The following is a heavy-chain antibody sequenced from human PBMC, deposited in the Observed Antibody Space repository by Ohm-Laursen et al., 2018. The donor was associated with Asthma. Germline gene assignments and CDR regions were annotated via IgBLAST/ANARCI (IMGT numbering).Heavy chain of an antibody. CDR1: GGTFSNYV. CDR3: ARKAGSCITSNCYSLDF. V-gene: IGHV1-69*01. CDR2: INSVFGTS. D-gene: IGHD2-15*01. J-gene: IGHJ4*02. Sequence: GSSVKVSCKSSGGTFSNYVIGWVRQAPGQGLEWLGGINSVFGTSTYAQKFHDRFTITADESTSTVYMTSSSLTSEDTAVYYCARKAGSCITSNCYSLDFWGQGTLVTVSS.